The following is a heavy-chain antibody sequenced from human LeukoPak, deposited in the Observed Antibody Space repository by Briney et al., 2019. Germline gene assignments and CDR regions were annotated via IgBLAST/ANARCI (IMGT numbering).Heavy chain of an antibody. CDR3: ARRDIVATIST. D-gene: IGHD5-12*01. CDR2: IFYSGRT. V-gene: IGHV4-39*01. Sequence: PSETLSLTCTVSGGSISSSSYYWAWVRQPPGKGLKWIGCIFYSGRTFYNPSLQSRVTISVDTSKNQFSLKLSSVTAADTAVYYCARRDIVATISTWGQGTLVTVSS. J-gene: IGHJ4*02. CDR1: GGSISSSSYY.